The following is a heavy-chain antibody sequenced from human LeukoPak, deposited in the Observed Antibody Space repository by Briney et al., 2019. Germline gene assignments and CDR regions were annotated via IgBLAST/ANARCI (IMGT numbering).Heavy chain of an antibody. CDR3: ATEVLRYCSSTSCPWFDP. Sequence: ASVKVSCKVSGYTLTDLSMHWVRQAPGKGLEWMGGFDPEDGETIYAQKFQGRVTMTEDTSTDTAYMELSSLRSEDTAVYYCATEVLRYCSSTSCPWFDPWGQGTLVTVSS. V-gene: IGHV1-24*01. J-gene: IGHJ5*02. D-gene: IGHD2-2*01. CDR1: GYTLTDLS. CDR2: FDPEDGET.